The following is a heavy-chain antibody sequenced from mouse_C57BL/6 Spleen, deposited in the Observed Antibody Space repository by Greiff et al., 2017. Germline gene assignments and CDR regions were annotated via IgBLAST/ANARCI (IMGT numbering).Heavy chain of an antibody. CDR3: AAHDYGSLYYAMDY. D-gene: IGHD1-1*01. V-gene: IGHV2-3*01. CDR2: IWGDGST. Sequence: VQRVESGPGLVAPSQSLSITCTVSGFSLTSYGVSWVRQPPGKGLEWLGVIWGDGSTNYPSALITRLIISKDNSTSQVFLKLNSLQTDDTATYYCAAHDYGSLYYAMDYWGQGTSVTVSS. J-gene: IGHJ4*01. CDR1: GFSLTSYG.